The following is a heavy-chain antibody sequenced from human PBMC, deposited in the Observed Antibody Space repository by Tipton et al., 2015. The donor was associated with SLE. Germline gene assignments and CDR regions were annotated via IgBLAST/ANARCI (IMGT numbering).Heavy chain of an antibody. Sequence: TLSLTCTVSGGSISSYYWSWIRQPPGKGLEWIGYIYYSGSTNYNPSLKSRVTISEDTSKNQFSLKLNSVTAADTAVYYCARWGSFYYYMDVWGKGTTVTVSS. V-gene: IGHV4-59*12. CDR1: GGSISSYY. CDR3: ARWGSFYYYMDV. CDR2: IYYSGST. J-gene: IGHJ6*03. D-gene: IGHD3-16*02.